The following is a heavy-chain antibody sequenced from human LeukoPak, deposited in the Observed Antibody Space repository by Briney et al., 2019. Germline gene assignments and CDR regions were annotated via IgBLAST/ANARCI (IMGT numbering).Heavy chain of an antibody. CDR1: GGSLSGGSYY. V-gene: IGHV4-39*07. CDR3: ARKENVYYYFDY. CDR2: IYYSGST. Sequence: SETLSLTCTVSGGSLSGGSYYWGWIRQPPGKGLEWIGSIYYSGSTYYRPSLKSRVTISADTSKNQFSLKLNSVTAVDTAVYYCARKENVYYYFDYWGQGTLVTVSS. J-gene: IGHJ4*02. D-gene: IGHD3-10*01.